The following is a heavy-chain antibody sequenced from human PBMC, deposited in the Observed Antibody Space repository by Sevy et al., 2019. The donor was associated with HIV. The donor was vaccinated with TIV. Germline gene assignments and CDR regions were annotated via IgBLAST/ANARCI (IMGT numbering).Heavy chain of an antibody. CDR2: IYSGGST. CDR3: ARVSGVSKGTAFDY. V-gene: IGHV3-53*01. Sequence: GGSLRLSCTASGFTVNTNYMSWVRQAPEKGLEWVSVIYSGGSTYYADSVKGRITISRDNSKNTVYLQMNSLRAEDTAVYYCARVSGVSKGTAFDYWGQGTLVSVSS. D-gene: IGHD2-15*01. CDR1: GFTVNTNY. J-gene: IGHJ4*02.